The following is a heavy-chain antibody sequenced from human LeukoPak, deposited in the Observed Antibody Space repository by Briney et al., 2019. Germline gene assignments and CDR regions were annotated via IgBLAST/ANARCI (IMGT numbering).Heavy chain of an antibody. CDR3: AKAFQRWWETDSFPF. CDR2: ISGSGDTT. Sequence: GGSLRLSCAATGFTFSSYSMSWVRQAPGKGLEWVSLISGSGDTTNYADSVKGRFTISRDNSKNTLYLQMNSLGADDTAVYYCAKAFQRWWETDSFPFWGQGTLVTVSS. D-gene: IGHD1-26*01. V-gene: IGHV3-23*01. CDR1: GFTFSSYS. J-gene: IGHJ3*01.